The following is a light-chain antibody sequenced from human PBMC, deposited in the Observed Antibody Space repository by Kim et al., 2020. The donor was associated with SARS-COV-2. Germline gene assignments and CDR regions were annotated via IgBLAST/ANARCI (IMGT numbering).Light chain of an antibody. CDR3: ETWDSNIQV. Sequence: SSVKLTCTLSSGNSNYFIAWQQQQPGKAPRFLMKVEGSGSYNKGGGVPDRFSGSRSGADRYLIISNLHSEDEADYYCETWDSNIQVFGGGTQLTVL. J-gene: IGLJ3*02. CDR2: VEGSGSY. V-gene: IGLV4-60*03. CDR1: SGNSNYF.